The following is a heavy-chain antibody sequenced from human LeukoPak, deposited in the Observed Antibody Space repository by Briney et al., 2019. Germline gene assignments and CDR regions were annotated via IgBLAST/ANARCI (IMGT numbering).Heavy chain of an antibody. J-gene: IGHJ4*02. CDR2: IYYSGST. D-gene: IGHD5-12*01. Sequence: PSETLSLTCAVYGGSFSGYYWSWIRQHPGKGLEWIGYIYYSGSTYYNPSLKSRVTISVDTSKNQFSLKLSSVTAADTAVYYCARVYSGYDPFDYWGQGTLVTVSS. CDR3: ARVYSGYDPFDY. CDR1: GGSFSGYY. V-gene: IGHV4-31*11.